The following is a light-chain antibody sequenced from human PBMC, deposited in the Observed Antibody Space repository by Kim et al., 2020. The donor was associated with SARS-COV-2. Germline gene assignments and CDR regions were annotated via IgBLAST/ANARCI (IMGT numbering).Light chain of an antibody. Sequence: ISCPRSSSNLGNNYLTWYQQHTEKAPKLLIYDTNKRHSGIPDRFTGSKSGTSATLGITGLQTGDEAEYYCGTWESSLNAVVFGGGTQLTV. J-gene: IGLJ2*01. CDR1: SSNLGNNY. CDR2: DTN. CDR3: GTWESSLNAVV. V-gene: IGLV1-51*01.